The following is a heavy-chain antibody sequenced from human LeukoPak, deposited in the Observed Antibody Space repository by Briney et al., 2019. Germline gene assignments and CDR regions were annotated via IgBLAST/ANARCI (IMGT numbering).Heavy chain of an antibody. Sequence: GGSLRLSCAASGLTISSSGMSWVRQAPGKGLEWVSAISGRGDRIHYADSVRGRFTISRDTSKDTQYLQMNSLTADDTAVYYCARDGFNDRSGDNDGFDMWGQGTMVTVSS. V-gene: IGHV3-23*01. CDR3: ARDGFNDRSGDNDGFDM. CDR2: ISGRGDRI. J-gene: IGHJ3*02. CDR1: GLTISSSG. D-gene: IGHD1-1*01.